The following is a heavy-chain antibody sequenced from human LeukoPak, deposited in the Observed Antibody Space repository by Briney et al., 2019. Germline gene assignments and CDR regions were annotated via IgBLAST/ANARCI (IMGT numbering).Heavy chain of an antibody. Sequence: GASVTVSCKASGYTFTIYGISWVRQAPGQGREWMGWISAYNGNTNYAQKLQGRVTMTTDTSTSTAYMELRSLRSDDTAVYYCARYCSSTSCYSGDYWGQGTLVTVSS. D-gene: IGHD2-2*02. J-gene: IGHJ4*02. CDR2: ISAYNGNT. CDR1: GYTFTIYG. V-gene: IGHV1-18*01. CDR3: ARYCSSTSCYSGDY.